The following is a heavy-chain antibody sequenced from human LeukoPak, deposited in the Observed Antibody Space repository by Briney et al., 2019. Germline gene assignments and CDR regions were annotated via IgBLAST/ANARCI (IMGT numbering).Heavy chain of an antibody. CDR3: ARDPSGSSSGVLFDY. J-gene: IGHJ4*02. Sequence: GGSLRLSCAASGFTFSSYSMNWVRQAPGKGLEWVSSISSSDTYIYHADSVKGRFTISRDNAKNSLYLQMNSLRVEDTAVYYCARDPSGSSSGVLFDYWGQGTLLTVPS. V-gene: IGHV3-21*01. CDR2: ISSSDTYI. CDR1: GFTFSSYS. D-gene: IGHD3-22*01.